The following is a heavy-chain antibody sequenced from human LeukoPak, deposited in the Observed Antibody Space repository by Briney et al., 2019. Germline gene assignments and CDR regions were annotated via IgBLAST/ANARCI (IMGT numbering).Heavy chain of an antibody. Sequence: GESLKISCKGSGYSFTSYWIGWVRQMPGKGLEWMGIIYPGDSDTRYSPSFQGQVTISADKSISTAYLQWSSLKASDTAMYCCARHQYSSSLVAFFDYWGRGTLVTVSS. CDR1: GYSFTSYW. CDR3: ARHQYSSSLVAFFDY. CDR2: IYPGDSDT. V-gene: IGHV5-51*01. J-gene: IGHJ4*02. D-gene: IGHD6-6*01.